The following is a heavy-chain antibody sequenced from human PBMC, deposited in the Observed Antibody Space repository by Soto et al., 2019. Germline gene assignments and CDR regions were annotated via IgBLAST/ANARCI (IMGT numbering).Heavy chain of an antibody. J-gene: IGHJ6*02. CDR3: AREGGWDIVVVPAAPGGMDV. D-gene: IGHD2-2*01. CDR1: GFTFSDYY. Sequence: GGSLRLSCAASGFTFSDYYMSWIRQAPGKGLEWVSYISSSSSYTNYADSVKGRFTISRDNAKNSLYLQMNSLRAEDTAVYYCAREGGWDIVVVPAAPGGMDVWGQWTTVTVSS. V-gene: IGHV3-11*06. CDR2: ISSSSSYT.